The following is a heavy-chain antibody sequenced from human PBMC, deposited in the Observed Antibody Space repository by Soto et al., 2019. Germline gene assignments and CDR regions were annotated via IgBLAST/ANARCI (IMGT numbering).Heavy chain of an antibody. CDR3: ARQGVVVVPGAITSGYYYGLDV. J-gene: IGHJ6*02. Sequence: QVQLVESGGGLVKPGGSLRLSCAASGFTFSDYYMNWIRQAPGKGLEWISHISSSSSDTNNADSVRGRFTISRDNAKNSLYLQMNSLRAEDTAVYYCARQGVVVVPGAITSGYYYGLDVWGQGTTVTVSS. CDR1: GFTFSDYY. CDR2: ISSSSSDT. V-gene: IGHV3-11*06. D-gene: IGHD2-2*02.